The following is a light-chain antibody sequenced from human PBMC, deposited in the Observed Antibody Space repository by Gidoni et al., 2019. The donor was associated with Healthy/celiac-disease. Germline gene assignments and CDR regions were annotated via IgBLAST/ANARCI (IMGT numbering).Light chain of an antibody. CDR3: QSYDSSLSGSVV. Sequence: QSVLTQPPSVSEAPGQRVTISCTGSSSTIGAGYDVHWYQQLPGTAPKLLIYGNSNRPSGVPDRFSGSKSGTSAFLAITGLQAEDEADYYCQSYDSSLSGSVVFGGGTKLTVL. CDR1: SSTIGAGYD. J-gene: IGLJ2*01. CDR2: GNS. V-gene: IGLV1-40*01.